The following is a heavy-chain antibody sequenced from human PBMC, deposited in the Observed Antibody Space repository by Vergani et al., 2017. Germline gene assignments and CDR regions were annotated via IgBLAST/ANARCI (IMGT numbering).Heavy chain of an antibody. CDR1: GFTFNQYG. CDR2: TGYDGNNK. V-gene: IGHV3-33*01. CDR3: ASELRLLYNRFDP. J-gene: IGHJ5*02. D-gene: IGHD1-14*01. Sequence: QVQLVESGGGVVQPGRSLRLYCAASGFTFNQYGMHWVRQAPGKGLEWVAVTGYDGNNKQYADSVKGRFTISRDNSKNTMYLQMNSLRDGDTGVYYCASELRLLYNRFDPWVQGTLVTVSS.